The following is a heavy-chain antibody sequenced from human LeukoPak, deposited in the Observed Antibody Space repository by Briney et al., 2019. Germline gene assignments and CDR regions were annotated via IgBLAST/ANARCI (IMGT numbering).Heavy chain of an antibody. J-gene: IGHJ4*02. V-gene: IGHV4-59*08. CDR3: ARLKGYSSGWYPSYYFDY. CDR1: GGSISSSY. D-gene: IGHD6-19*01. CDR2: IYYTGTT. Sequence: SETRSLTCTVSGGSISSSYWSWIRQPPGKGLEWIGCIYYTGTTNYNPSLKSRVTISVDTSKNQFSLKLSSVTAADTAVYYCARLKGYSSGWYPSYYFDYWGQGTPVTVSS.